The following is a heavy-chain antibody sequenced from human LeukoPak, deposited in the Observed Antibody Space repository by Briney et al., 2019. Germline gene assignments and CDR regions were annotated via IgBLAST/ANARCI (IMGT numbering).Heavy chain of an antibody. Sequence: ASVKVSCKASGYTFTGYYMHWVRQAPGQGLEWMGWVSAYNGNTNYAQKLQGRVTMTTDTSTSTAYMELRSLRSDDTAVYYCAREKSRYKYGYNYWGQGTLVTVSS. J-gene: IGHJ4*02. D-gene: IGHD5-18*01. CDR3: AREKSRYKYGYNY. CDR2: VSAYNGNT. V-gene: IGHV1-18*04. CDR1: GYTFTGYY.